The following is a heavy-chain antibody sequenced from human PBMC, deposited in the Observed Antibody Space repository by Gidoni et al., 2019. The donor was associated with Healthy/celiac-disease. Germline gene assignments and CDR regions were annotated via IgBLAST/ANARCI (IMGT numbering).Heavy chain of an antibody. CDR3: AKGTRMITFGGVIFF. CDR1: GFTFRSYA. Sequence: VQLLESGGGLVQPGGSLRLSCAASGFTFRSYAMSWVRQVPGKGLEWVSAISGSGGSTDYADSVKGRFTISRDNSKNTLYLQMNSLRAEDTAVYYCAKGTRMITFGGVIFFWGQGTLVTVSS. V-gene: IGHV3-23*01. D-gene: IGHD3-16*02. J-gene: IGHJ4*02. CDR2: ISGSGGST.